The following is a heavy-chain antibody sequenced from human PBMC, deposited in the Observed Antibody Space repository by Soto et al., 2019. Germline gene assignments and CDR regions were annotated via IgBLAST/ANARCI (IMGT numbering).Heavy chain of an antibody. CDR1: GSSFTQAW. D-gene: IGHD1-26*01. CDR3: TTDPGQWELHDF. Sequence: EAQLVESGGGFVKPGGSLRLSCAASGSSFTQAWMSWVRQAPDKGLEWVGRIKTRTAGGTTEYAAPVKGRFTISRDDSNNILYLQMNSLKVEDTALYYCTTDPGQWELHDFWGQGTLVTVSS. CDR2: IKTRTAGGTT. J-gene: IGHJ4*02. V-gene: IGHV3-15*01.